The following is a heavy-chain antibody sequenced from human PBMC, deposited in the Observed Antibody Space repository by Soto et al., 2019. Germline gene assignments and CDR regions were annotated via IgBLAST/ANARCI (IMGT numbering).Heavy chain of an antibody. Sequence: DVQLVESGGGLVQPGGSLRLSCAASGLSFSESWMSWVRQAPGKGLEFVANIKEDGSVRNYVDSVKGRFTISRDNAKNSVYLQMNSLRDEDTAVYYCARDPAYSSFDHWGQGTLVTVSS. CDR2: IKEDGSVR. D-gene: IGHD6-13*01. CDR3: ARDPAYSSFDH. V-gene: IGHV3-7*01. J-gene: IGHJ4*02. CDR1: GLSFSESW.